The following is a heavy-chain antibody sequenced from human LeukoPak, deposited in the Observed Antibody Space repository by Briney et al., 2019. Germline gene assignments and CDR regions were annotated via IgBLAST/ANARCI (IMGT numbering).Heavy chain of an antibody. J-gene: IGHJ4*03. CDR3: AKDRRLPWDYFDS. V-gene: IGHV3-23*01. CDR2: ISGSGGST. CDR1: GFIVSSDY. Sequence: GGSLRLSCAVSGFIVSSDYMGWIRQAPGKGLEWVSGISGSGGSTYYADSVKGRFTISRDNSKNTLYLQMNSLRAEDTAIYYCAKDRRLPWDYFDSWGQGTTVTVSS. D-gene: IGHD5-12*01.